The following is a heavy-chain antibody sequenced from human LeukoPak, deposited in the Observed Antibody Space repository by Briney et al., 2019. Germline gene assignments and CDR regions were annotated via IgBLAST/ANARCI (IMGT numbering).Heavy chain of an antibody. V-gene: IGHV3-9*01. CDR3: AKDTSERDYYGMDV. CDR1: GFTFDDYA. D-gene: IGHD1-1*01. J-gene: IGHJ6*02. Sequence: GGSLRLSCAASGFTFDDYAMRWVRQAPGKGLEWVSGISWNSGSIGYADSVKGRFTISRDNAKNSLYLQMNGLRAEDTALYYCAKDTSERDYYGMDVWGQGTTVTVSS. CDR2: ISWNSGSI.